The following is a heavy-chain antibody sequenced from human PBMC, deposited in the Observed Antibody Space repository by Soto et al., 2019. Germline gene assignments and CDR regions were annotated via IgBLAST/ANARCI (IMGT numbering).Heavy chain of an antibody. CDR1: GGSISSGDYY. D-gene: IGHD5-18*01. CDR2: IYYSGST. CDR3: DGASPVVTDV. Sequence: SETLSLTCTVSGGSISSGDYYWSWIRQPPGKGLEWIGYIYYSGSTYYNPSLKSRVTISVDTSKNQFSLKLSSVTAADTAVYYCDGASPVVTDVWAQRTTVTVSS. V-gene: IGHV4-30-4*01. J-gene: IGHJ6*02.